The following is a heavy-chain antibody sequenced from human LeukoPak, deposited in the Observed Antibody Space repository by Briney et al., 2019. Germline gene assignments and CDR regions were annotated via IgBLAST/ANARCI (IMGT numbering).Heavy chain of an antibody. Sequence: AGGSLRLSCAASGFTFSSYSMNWVRQAPGKGLEWVSSITSSSSNIYYADSVKGRFTISRDNAKNSLYLQMNSLRAEDTAVYYCAREYYYGSGSYYFMDYYYGMDVWGQGTTVTVSS. CDR2: ITSSSSNI. J-gene: IGHJ6*02. D-gene: IGHD3-10*01. CDR3: AREYYYGSGSYYFMDYYYGMDV. CDR1: GFTFSSYS. V-gene: IGHV3-21*01.